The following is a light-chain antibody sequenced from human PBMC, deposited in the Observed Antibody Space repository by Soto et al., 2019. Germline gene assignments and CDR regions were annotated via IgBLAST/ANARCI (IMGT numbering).Light chain of an antibody. J-gene: IGLJ1*01. CDR2: ANN. V-gene: IGLV1-44*01. CDR3: AAWDDSLNGYV. Sequence: QSVLTQLPSASGTPGQRVTISCSGSSSNIGSNTVNWYQQLPGTAPKLLIHANNQRPSGVPDRFSGSKSGTSASLAISWLQSEEADYYCAAWDDSLNGYVFGTGTKVTVL. CDR1: SSNIGSNT.